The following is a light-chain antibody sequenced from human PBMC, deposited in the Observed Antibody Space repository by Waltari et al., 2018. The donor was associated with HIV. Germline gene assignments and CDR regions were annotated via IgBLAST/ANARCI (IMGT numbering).Light chain of an antibody. CDR2: KDK. CDR3: QSSDSSGSYVV. Sequence: ELTQPPSVSVSPGQTARITCSGDGLTNQYGYWYQQKPGQAPILMIYKDKERPSGIPERFSGSRSGTTVTVTISGVQAEDEADYYCQSSDSSGSYVVFGGGTTLTVL. V-gene: IGLV3-25*03. J-gene: IGLJ2*01. CDR1: GLTNQY.